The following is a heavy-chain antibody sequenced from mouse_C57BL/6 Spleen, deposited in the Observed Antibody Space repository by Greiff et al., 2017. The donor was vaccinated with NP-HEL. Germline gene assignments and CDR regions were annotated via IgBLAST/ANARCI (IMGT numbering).Heavy chain of an antibody. CDR3: ARTGTYSFYSMDY. Sequence: VQLQQSGAELVRPGCSVKLSCKASGYTFTSYAMPWVNQTPIQGLEWIGYISPSDSDTHYTHTFKDKATLTVDKSSSTDYMQLSSLTSEDSAVYYCARTGTYSFYSMDYWGKGTSVTVSS. D-gene: IGHD2-10*01. CDR1: GYTFTSYA. CDR2: ISPSDSDT. J-gene: IGHJ4*01. V-gene: IGHV1-52*01.